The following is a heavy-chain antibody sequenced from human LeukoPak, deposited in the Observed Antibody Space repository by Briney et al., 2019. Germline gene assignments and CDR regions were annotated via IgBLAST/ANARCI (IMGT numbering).Heavy chain of an antibody. V-gene: IGHV4-59*01. J-gene: IGHJ4*02. CDR3: ARLRWQLVGPYFDY. CDR2: IYSSGNT. D-gene: IGHD1-26*01. CDR1: GDSISTYY. Sequence: PSETLSLTCSFSGDSISTYYWSWIRQSPGKGLEWIGHIYSSGNTDYNSSLKSPVTISVDTSKSQFSLRLSSVTATDTAVYYCARLRWQLVGPYFDYWGQGILVTVSS.